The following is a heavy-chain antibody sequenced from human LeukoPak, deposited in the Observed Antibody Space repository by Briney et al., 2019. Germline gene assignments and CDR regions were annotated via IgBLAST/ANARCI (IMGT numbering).Heavy chain of an antibody. CDR3: ARDSYYYDSSGYYY. CDR2: ISSSSSYI. V-gene: IGHV3-21*01. Sequence: GGSLRLSCAASGFTFSSYSMNWVRQAPGKGLEWVSSISSSSSYIYYADSVKGRFTISRDNAKNSLYLQMSSLRAEDTAVYYCARDSYYYDSSGYYYWGQGTLVTVSS. D-gene: IGHD3-22*01. CDR1: GFTFSSYS. J-gene: IGHJ4*02.